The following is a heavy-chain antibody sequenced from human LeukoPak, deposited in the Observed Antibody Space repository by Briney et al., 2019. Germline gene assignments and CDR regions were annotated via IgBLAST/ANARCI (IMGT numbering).Heavy chain of an antibody. D-gene: IGHD2/OR15-2a*01. CDR3: ARKNKYFVDATYKNWFDP. Sequence: SETLSLTCAVSGVSFTGYSWTWIRQPPGKGLEWIGEISHSGGSNYNASLKTRLTISLDTPKKQISLRLSSVTAADTAVYYCARKNKYFVDATYKNWFDPWGQGTLVTVSS. V-gene: IGHV4-34*01. J-gene: IGHJ5*02. CDR1: GVSFTGYS. CDR2: ISHSGGS.